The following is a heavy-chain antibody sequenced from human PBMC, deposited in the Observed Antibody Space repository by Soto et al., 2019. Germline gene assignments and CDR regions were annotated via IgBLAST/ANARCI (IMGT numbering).Heavy chain of an antibody. Sequence: SVKVSCKASGGTFSSYAISWVRQAPGQGLEWMGGIIPIFGTANYAQKFQGRVTITADESTSTAYMELSSLRSEDTAVYYCARYRLWSSGYYPKDAFDIWGQGTMVTVS. CDR2: IIPIFGTA. CDR3: ARYRLWSSGYYPKDAFDI. D-gene: IGHD3-22*01. J-gene: IGHJ3*02. V-gene: IGHV1-69*13. CDR1: GGTFSSYA.